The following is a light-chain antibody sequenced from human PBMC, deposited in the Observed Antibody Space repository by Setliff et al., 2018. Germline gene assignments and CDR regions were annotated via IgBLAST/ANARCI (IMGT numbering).Light chain of an antibody. CDR2: RFS. J-gene: IGLJ1*01. CDR1: SSNIGATYD. CDR3: QSYDTRLNDDV. V-gene: IGLV1-40*01. Sequence: QSALAQPPSVSGAPGHTVTISCTGSSSNIGATYDVHWYQHVPGTAPKLLLYRFSNRPSGVPHRFSGSTSGTSASLAITGLQVEDEADYYCQSYDTRLNDDVFGTGTKGTVL.